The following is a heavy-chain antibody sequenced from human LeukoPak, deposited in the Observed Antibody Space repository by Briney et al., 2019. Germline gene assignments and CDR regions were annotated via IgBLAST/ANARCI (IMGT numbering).Heavy chain of an antibody. J-gene: IGHJ3*02. Sequence: GRSLRLSCGASGFTFSSYAMHWVRQAPGKGLEWVALISYDGRNKYYADSVKARFITSRDNSKNTLYLQMNSLRAEDTAVYYCARDPSGSWGVSAFDIWGQGTMVTVSS. CDR3: ARDPSGSWGVSAFDI. CDR2: ISYDGRNK. D-gene: IGHD1-26*01. V-gene: IGHV3-30*14. CDR1: GFTFSSYA.